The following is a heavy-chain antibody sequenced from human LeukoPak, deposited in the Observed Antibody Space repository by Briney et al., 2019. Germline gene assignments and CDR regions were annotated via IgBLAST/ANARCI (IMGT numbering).Heavy chain of an antibody. D-gene: IGHD2-2*01. CDR1: GFTFSHYA. CDR3: AKDGFCGSTNCYPNHFNS. J-gene: IGHJ4*02. CDR2: ISNDGNFK. V-gene: IGHV3-30*18. Sequence: GGSLRLPCAASGFTFSHYAMHWVRQAPGKGLEWVALISNDGNFKLYADSVKGRFTISRDDSKNALDLQLSSLRPEDTAVYYCAKDGFCGSTNCYPNHFNSWGQGTLVTVSS.